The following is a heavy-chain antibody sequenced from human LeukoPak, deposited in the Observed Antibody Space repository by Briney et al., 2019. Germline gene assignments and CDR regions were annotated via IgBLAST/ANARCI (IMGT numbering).Heavy chain of an antibody. Sequence: SETLSLTCTVSGGSVSSGSYYWSWIRQPPGKGLEWTGYIYYSGSTNYNPSLKSRVTISVDTSKNQFSLKLSSVTAADTAVYYCARVSIAVAGTFDYWGQGTLVTVSS. J-gene: IGHJ4*02. CDR3: ARVSIAVAGTFDY. V-gene: IGHV4-61*01. CDR2: IYYSGST. D-gene: IGHD6-19*01. CDR1: GGSVSSGSYY.